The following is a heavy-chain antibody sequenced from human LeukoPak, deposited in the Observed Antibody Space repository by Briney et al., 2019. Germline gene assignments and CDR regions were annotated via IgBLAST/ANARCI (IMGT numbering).Heavy chain of an antibody. Sequence: GASVKVSCKASGYTFTGYYMHWVRQAPGQGLEWMGWINPNSGGTNYAQKFQGRVTMTRDTSISTAYMELSRLRSDDTAVYYCARAPTYYDTLTGSGPPTPFDYWGQGTLVTVSS. V-gene: IGHV1-2*02. CDR3: ARAPTYYDTLTGSGPPTPFDY. J-gene: IGHJ4*02. CDR1: GYTFTGYY. D-gene: IGHD3-9*01. CDR2: INPNSGGT.